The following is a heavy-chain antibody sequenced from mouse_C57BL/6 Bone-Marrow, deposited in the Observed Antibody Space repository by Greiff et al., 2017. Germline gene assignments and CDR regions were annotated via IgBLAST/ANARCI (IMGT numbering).Heavy chain of an antibody. CDR3: AREGYSNYGAWFAY. J-gene: IGHJ3*01. D-gene: IGHD2-5*01. Sequence: QVQLQQPGTELVKPGASVKLSCKASGYTFTSYWMHWVKQRPGQGLEWIGNINPSNGGTNYNEKFKSKATLTVDKSSSTAYMQLSSLTFEDSAVYYCAREGYSNYGAWFAYWGQGTLGTGPA. CDR2: INPSNGGT. CDR1: GYTFTSYW. V-gene: IGHV1-53*01.